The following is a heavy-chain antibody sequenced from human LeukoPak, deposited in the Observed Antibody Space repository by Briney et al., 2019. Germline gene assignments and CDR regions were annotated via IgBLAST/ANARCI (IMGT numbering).Heavy chain of an antibody. D-gene: IGHD6-13*01. CDR3: ARGHQSIAAAGYYYGMDV. J-gene: IGHJ6*02. V-gene: IGHV6-1*01. Sequence: SQTLSLTCAISGDSVSSNSAAWNWIRQSPSRGLEWLGRTYYRSKWYNDYAVSVKSRITINPDTSKNQFSLQLNSVTPEDTAVYYCARGHQSIAAAGYYYGMDVWGQGTTVTVSS. CDR1: GDSVSSNSAA. CDR2: TYYRSKWYN.